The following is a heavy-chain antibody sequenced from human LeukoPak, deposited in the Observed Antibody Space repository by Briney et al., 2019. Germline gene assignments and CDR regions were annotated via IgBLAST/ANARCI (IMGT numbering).Heavy chain of an antibody. V-gene: IGHV4-59*08. CDR1: GGSISSYY. Sequence: PSETLSLTCTVSGGSISSYYWSWIRQPPGKGLEWIGYIYHTGSTNYNPSLKSRVTISVDTSKNQFSLRLSSVTAADTAVYYCARRGDYYGSGGHFDYWGQGTLVTVSS. D-gene: IGHD3-10*01. CDR2: IYHTGST. J-gene: IGHJ4*02. CDR3: ARRGDYYGSGGHFDY.